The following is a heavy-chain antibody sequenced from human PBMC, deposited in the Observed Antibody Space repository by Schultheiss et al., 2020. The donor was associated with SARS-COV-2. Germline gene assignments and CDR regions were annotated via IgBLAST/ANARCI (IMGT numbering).Heavy chain of an antibody. CDR3: ARVRSSGWYLSGEDY. CDR1: GGSISSSSYY. Sequence: SETLSLTCTVSGGSISSSSYYWGWIRQPPGKGLEWIGSIYYSGSTYYNPSLKSRVTISVDTSKNQVSLKLTSVTAADTAVYYCARVRSSGWYLSGEDYWGQGTLVTVSS. J-gene: IGHJ4*02. CDR2: IYYSGST. D-gene: IGHD6-19*01. V-gene: IGHV4-39*07.